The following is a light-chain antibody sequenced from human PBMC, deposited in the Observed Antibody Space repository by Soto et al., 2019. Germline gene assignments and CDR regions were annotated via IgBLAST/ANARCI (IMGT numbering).Light chain of an antibody. V-gene: IGKV3-15*01. CDR1: QSVRSN. CDR3: EQYNNWSRT. CDR2: GAS. Sequence: EIVMTQSTATLSVSRGERATRSCRAIQSVRSNLAWYQQKPGQDPRLIIYGASTRDTGIPARFNGSWSGTEFTLTISSLQSEDFAVDYGEQYNNWSRTFGQGTKLEVK. J-gene: IGKJ2*01.